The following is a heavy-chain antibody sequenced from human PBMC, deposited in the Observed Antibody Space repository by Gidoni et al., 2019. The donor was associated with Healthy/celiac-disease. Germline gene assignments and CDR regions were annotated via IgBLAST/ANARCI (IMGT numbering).Heavy chain of an antibody. CDR3: ARDGGYCSSTSCYGDYAGYFDL. J-gene: IGHJ2*01. V-gene: IGHV3-33*01. D-gene: IGHD2-2*01. CDR2: IWYDGSNK. CDR1: GFTFSSYG. Sequence: QVQLVESGGGVVQPGRSLRLSCAASGFTFSSYGMHWVRQAPGKGLEWVAVIWYDGSNKYYADSVKGRFTISRDNSKNTLYLQMNSLRAEDTAVYYCARDGGYCSSTSCYGDYAGYFDLWGRGTLVTVSS.